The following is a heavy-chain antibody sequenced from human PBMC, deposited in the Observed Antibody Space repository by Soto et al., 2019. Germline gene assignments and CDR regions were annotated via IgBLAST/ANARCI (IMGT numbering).Heavy chain of an antibody. Sequence: EVQLVESGGGLVQPGGSLRLSCAASGFTFSSNWMNWVSQAPGKGLEWVANIKKDGSEQYYVDSVRGRFTTSRDTAKNSQYLQMTSLRVEDTAVYYCAGGSGWLITDWGQGTLVTVSS. V-gene: IGHV3-7*04. CDR3: AGGSGWLITD. J-gene: IGHJ4*02. CDR1: GFTFSSNW. CDR2: IKKDGSEQ. D-gene: IGHD6-19*01.